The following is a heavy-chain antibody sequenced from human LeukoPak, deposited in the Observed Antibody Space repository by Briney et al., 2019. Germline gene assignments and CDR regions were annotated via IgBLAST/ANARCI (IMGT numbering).Heavy chain of an antibody. CDR2: IKSNPDGGTA. V-gene: IGHV3-15*01. D-gene: IGHD1-26*01. CDR1: GFTFTYAW. Sequence: PGGSLRLSCAASGFTFTYAWMTWVRQAQGKGLEGVGRIKSNPDGGTADYAAPVKGRFTISRDDSRNTLYLQMNNLEIDDTAVYFCSTAVNGSYFDWGQGTLVIVSS. CDR3: STAVNGSYFD. J-gene: IGHJ1*01.